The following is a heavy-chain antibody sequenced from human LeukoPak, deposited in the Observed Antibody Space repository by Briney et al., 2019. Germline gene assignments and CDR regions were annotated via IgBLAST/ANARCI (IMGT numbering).Heavy chain of an antibody. V-gene: IGHV1-2*06. CDR1: GYTFTGYY. J-gene: IGHJ6*03. D-gene: IGHD5-18*01. CDR2: INPNSGCT. Sequence: GASVKVSCKASGYTFTGYYMHWVRQAPGQGLEWMGRINPNSGCTNYAQKFQGRVTMTRDTSISTAYMELSRLRSDDTAVYYCARRGYSYGYRHYMDVWGEGTTVTVSS. CDR3: ARRGYSYGYRHYMDV.